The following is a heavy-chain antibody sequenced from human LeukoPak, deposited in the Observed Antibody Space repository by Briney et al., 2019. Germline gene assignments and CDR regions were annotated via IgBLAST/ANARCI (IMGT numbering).Heavy chain of an antibody. J-gene: IGHJ4*02. CDR2: IYSGGST. CDR1: GFTVSSNY. D-gene: IGHD6-19*01. CDR3: ALLAVAATATFDY. V-gene: IGHV3-53*01. Sequence: GGSLRLSCAASGFTVSSNYMSWVRQAPGEGLEWVSVIYSGGSTYYADSVKGRFTISRDNSKNTLYLQMNSLRAEDTAVYYCALLAVAATATFDYWGQGTLVTVSS.